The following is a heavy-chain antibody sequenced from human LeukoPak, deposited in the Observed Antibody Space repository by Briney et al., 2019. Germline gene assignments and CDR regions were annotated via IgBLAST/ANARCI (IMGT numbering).Heavy chain of an antibody. D-gene: IGHD1-26*01. CDR1: GYSFADYY. CDR3: ARASSGRELYSPSDY. Sequence: ASVKVSCKTSGYSFADYYMHWVRQAPGQGLEWMGWINPNSGGTNYAQKFQGRVTMTRDTSISTAYMELSRLRSDDTAVYYCARASSGRELYSPSDYWGQGTLVTVSS. CDR2: INPNSGGT. J-gene: IGHJ4*02. V-gene: IGHV1-2*02.